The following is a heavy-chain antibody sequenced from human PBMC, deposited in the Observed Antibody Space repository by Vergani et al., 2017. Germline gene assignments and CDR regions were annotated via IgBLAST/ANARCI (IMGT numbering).Heavy chain of an antibody. V-gene: IGHV3-64*01. J-gene: IGHJ4*02. Sequence: EVQLVESGGGLVQPGGSLRLSCAASGFTFSSYAMHWVRQAPGKGLEYFSAISSNGGSTYYANSVKGRFTICRDNSKNTLYLQMGSLRADDMAVYYCARDRGSGYYGSGSASFDYWAQGSLVTVSS. CDR2: ISSNGGST. CDR1: GFTFSSYA. CDR3: ARDRGSGYYGSGSASFDY. D-gene: IGHD3-10*01.